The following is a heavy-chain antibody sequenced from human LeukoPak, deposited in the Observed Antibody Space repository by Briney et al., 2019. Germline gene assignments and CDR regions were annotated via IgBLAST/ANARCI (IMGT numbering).Heavy chain of an antibody. Sequence: GGSLRLSCAGSGFTFNNAWMTWVRQAPGKGLEWVGRIKSKTDGGTTDYAAPVKDRFTISRDYSKSTLYLQMNSLQTEDTGVYYCTTELVWFGVLAHWGQGTLATVSS. V-gene: IGHV3-15*01. CDR3: TTELVWFGVLAH. CDR2: IKSKTDGGTT. D-gene: IGHD3-10*01. CDR1: GFTFNNAW. J-gene: IGHJ4*02.